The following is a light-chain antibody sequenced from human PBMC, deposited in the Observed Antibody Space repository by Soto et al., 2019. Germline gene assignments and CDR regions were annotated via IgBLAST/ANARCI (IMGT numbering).Light chain of an antibody. CDR3: CSYRSDNPRFYV. V-gene: IGLV2-14*03. CDR2: DVT. Sequence: VLAQPASLSGVPGQAITIFCTGNHKDVGHEKFFFWYQQKPDKVPNLIFYDVTRRASGISSRFSASKSGNTAYLAISGLQADDEADYYCCSYRSDNPRFYVFGTGTKFTVL. J-gene: IGLJ1*01. CDR1: HKDVGHEKF.